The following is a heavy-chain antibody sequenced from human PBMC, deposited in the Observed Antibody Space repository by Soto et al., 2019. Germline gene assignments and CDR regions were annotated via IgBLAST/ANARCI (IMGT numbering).Heavy chain of an antibody. CDR2: ISGSGGST. CDR3: AKEADISGYYPDY. V-gene: IGHV3-23*01. J-gene: IGHJ4*02. Sequence: GGSLRLSCAASGFTFSSYAMSWVRQAPGKGLEWVSVISGSGGSTHYADYVKGRSTISRDNSKNTLHLQVNSLRGEDTAVYYCAKEADISGYYPDYWGQGTQVTVPS. D-gene: IGHD3-22*01. CDR1: GFTFSSYA.